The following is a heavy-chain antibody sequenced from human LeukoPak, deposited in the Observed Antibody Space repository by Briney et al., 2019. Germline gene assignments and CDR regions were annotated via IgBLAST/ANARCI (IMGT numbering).Heavy chain of an antibody. J-gene: IGHJ4*02. CDR2: IKPDGSAK. CDR3: ARNILTSDGL. D-gene: IGHD2-8*01. V-gene: IGHV3-7*01. Sequence: GGSLRLSCEGSGFTFSSYWINWVRQAPGKGLDWVATIKPDGSAKYYADSVKDRFTISRDNAKNSLYLQMNSLRVEDTAMYYCARNILTSDGLWGQGTPVTVSS. CDR1: GFTFSSYW.